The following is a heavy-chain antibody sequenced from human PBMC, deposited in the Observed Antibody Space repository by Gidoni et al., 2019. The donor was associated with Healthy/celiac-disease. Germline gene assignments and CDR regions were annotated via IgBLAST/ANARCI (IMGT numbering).Heavy chain of an antibody. CDR3: ARILYCTNGVCYTGSYYYYGMDV. CDR2: LYYSGRT. CDR1: GSFLSSRSSP. Sequence: QLQLQESGPGLVKPSETLSLTCTVPGSFLSSRSSPWGWIRQPPGKGLELIGSLYYSGRTYGNPSLKSRVTISVDTSKNQFSLKLSSVTAADTAVYYCARILYCTNGVCYTGSYYYYGMDVWGQGTTVTVSS. V-gene: IGHV4-39*01. J-gene: IGHJ6*02. D-gene: IGHD2-8*01.